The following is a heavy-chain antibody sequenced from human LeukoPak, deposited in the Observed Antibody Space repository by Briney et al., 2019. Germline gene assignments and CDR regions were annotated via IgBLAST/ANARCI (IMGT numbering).Heavy chain of an antibody. J-gene: IGHJ4*02. CDR1: GYTFSTYW. D-gene: IGHD7-27*01. V-gene: IGHV5-51*01. CDR3: ARQGTGEIDF. Sequence: EESLKISCEATGYTFSTYWIGWVRQLPGKGLEWMGIIYPGDSNTRYSPSLQGQVTISADKSISTAYLQWSSLKASDTAMYYCARQGTGEIDFWGQGTLVTVSS. CDR2: IYPGDSNT.